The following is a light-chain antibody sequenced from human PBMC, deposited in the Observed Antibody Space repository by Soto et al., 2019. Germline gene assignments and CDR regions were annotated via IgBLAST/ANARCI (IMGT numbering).Light chain of an antibody. CDR2: DAS. J-gene: IGKJ1*01. V-gene: IGKV1-5*01. CDR1: QSISSW. Sequence: DIQMTQSPSTLSASVGDRVTITCRASQSISSWLAWYQQKPGKAPKLLIYDASSWESGVPSRFSGSGSGTEFTLTISSLQPDDFATYYCQQYNSYPWTCGQGTKVEIK. CDR3: QQYNSYPWT.